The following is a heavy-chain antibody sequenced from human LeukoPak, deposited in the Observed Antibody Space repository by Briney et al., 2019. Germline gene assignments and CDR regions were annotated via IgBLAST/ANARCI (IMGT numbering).Heavy chain of an antibody. CDR3: ASGNYYDSSGDAFDI. J-gene: IGHJ3*02. Sequence: GRSLRLSCAASGFTFSDYYMSWIRQAPGKGLEWVSYISSRGSTIYYADSVKGRFTISRDNAKNSLYLQMNSLRAEDTAVYYCASGNYYDSSGDAFDIWGQGTMVTVSS. CDR1: GFTFSDYY. D-gene: IGHD3-22*01. V-gene: IGHV3-11*04. CDR2: ISSRGSTI.